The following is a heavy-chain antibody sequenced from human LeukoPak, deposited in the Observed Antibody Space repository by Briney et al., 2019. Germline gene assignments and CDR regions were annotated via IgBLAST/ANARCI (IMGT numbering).Heavy chain of an antibody. Sequence: SQTLSLTCAVYAGSFSGYYWSWIRQPPGKGLEWIGEINHSGSTNYNPSPKSRVTISVDTSKNQFSLKLSSVTAADTAVYYCARGIHYYDSSGAYYYYYMDVWGKGTTVTVSS. CDR2: INHSGST. CDR1: AGSFSGYY. CDR3: ARGIHYYDSSGAYYYYYMDV. D-gene: IGHD3-22*01. J-gene: IGHJ6*03. V-gene: IGHV4-34*01.